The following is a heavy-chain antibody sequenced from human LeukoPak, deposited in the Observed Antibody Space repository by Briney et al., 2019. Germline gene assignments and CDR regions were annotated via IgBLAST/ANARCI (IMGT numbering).Heavy chain of an antibody. CDR2: INPNSGGT. CDR3: ARMTTTGTPSDY. V-gene: IGHV1-2*02. D-gene: IGHD1-1*01. J-gene: IGHJ4*02. CDR1: GYTFTGYY. Sequence: ASVKVSCKASGYTFTGYYMHWVRQAPGQGLEWMGWINPNSGGTNYAQKFQGRVTMTRDTSISTAYMELSRLRSDDTAVYYCARMTTTGTPSDYWGQGPLVTVSS.